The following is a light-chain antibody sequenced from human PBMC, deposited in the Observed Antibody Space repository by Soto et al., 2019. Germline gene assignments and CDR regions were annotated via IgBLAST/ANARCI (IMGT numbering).Light chain of an antibody. CDR3: QVRDVWPS. J-gene: IGKJ1*01. V-gene: IGKV3-11*01. CDR2: DAS. Sequence: IVLTQSPVTLAVSPGESAVLSCRASQSVSTSLAWYQHKPGQAPRLFIYDASKRAPGIPARFTGSGSGAHFTLTISSLEPEDIAVYYCQVRDVWPSFGQGTRWIS. CDR1: QSVSTS.